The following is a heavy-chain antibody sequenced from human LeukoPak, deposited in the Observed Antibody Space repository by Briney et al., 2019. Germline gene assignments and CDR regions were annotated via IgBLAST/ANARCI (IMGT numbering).Heavy chain of an antibody. J-gene: IGHJ4*02. Sequence: ASETLSLTCTVSGGSISSYYWGWIRQPPGKGLEWIGSIYYSGSTYYDPSLKSRVTISVDTSKNQFSLKLNSVTAADTAVYYCARQDYYGSGLPGYWGQGTLVTVSS. D-gene: IGHD3-10*01. CDR2: IYYSGST. CDR1: GGSISSYY. V-gene: IGHV4-39*01. CDR3: ARQDYYGSGLPGY.